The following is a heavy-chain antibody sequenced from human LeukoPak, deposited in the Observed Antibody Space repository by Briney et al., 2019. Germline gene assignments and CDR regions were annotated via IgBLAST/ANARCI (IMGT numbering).Heavy chain of an antibody. CDR3: ARITCTSVNCYDYYYYYFMTS. Sequence: GGSLRLSCAASGFTLSDYWMHWVRQAPGKGLVWVSRINGDGSSIRYADSVKGRFAISRDNAKSSLYLQMNSLRAEDTAVYYCARITCTSVNCYDYYYYYFMTSGAKGPRSPSP. CDR2: INGDGSSI. CDR1: GFTLSDYW. D-gene: IGHD2-2*01. V-gene: IGHV3-74*01. J-gene: IGHJ6*03.